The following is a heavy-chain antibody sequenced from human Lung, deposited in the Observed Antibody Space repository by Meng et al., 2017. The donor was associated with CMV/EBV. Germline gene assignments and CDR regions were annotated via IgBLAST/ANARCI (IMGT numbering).Heavy chain of an antibody. J-gene: IGHJ4*02. CDR1: GVSISGFY. D-gene: IGHD1-26*01. CDR3: ATGSGDFDH. V-gene: IGHV4-4*07. Sequence: QVHLQESGPGLVKPSETLSLTCSVSGVSISGFYWSWIRQPARKGLEWIGRIYINGDTNYNPSLKSRVTISKDTSKNQISLRLTSVTAADTAIYYCATGSGDFDHWGRGTLVTVSS. CDR2: IYINGDT.